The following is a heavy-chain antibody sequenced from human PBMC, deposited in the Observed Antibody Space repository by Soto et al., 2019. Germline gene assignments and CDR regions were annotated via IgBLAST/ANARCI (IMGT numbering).Heavy chain of an antibody. V-gene: IGHV1-69*01. D-gene: IGHD1-26*01. Sequence: QVQLVQSGAEVKKPGSSVKVSCKASGGSFSSYGISWVRQAPGQGLEWVGGIIPIFNTGNHAQKSQGRVTITADESTSTAYMELSSLRSEDTAVYYCARVEVGATYFDYGGQGTLVTVSS. CDR2: IIPIFNTG. J-gene: IGHJ4*02. CDR3: ARVEVGATYFDY. CDR1: GGSFSSYG.